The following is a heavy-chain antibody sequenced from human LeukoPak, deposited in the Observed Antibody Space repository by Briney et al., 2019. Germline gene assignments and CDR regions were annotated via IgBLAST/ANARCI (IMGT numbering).Heavy chain of an antibody. J-gene: IGHJ4*03. D-gene: IGHD5-12*01. CDR1: GGSISSGGYY. V-gene: IGHV4-30-2*01. CDR2: IYHSGST. CDR3: ARDGNHFIVATIGGYFDY. Sequence: SQTLSLTCTVSGGSISSGGYYWSWIRQPPGKGLEWIGYIYHSGSTYYNPSLKSRVTISVDRSKNQFSLKLSSVTAADTAVYYCARDGNHFIVATIGGYFDYWGQGTLVTVSS.